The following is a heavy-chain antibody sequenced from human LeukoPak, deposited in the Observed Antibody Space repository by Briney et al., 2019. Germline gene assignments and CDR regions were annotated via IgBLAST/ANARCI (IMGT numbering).Heavy chain of an antibody. Sequence: GGSLRLSCAASGFTFSSYGMHWVRQAPGKGLEWVAFIRYDGSNKYYADSVKGRFTISRDNSKNTLYLQMNSLRAEDTAVYYCAREIARRGDYFDYWGQGTLVTVSS. CDR1: GFTFSSYG. CDR2: IRYDGSNK. D-gene: IGHD2-15*01. J-gene: IGHJ4*02. CDR3: AREIARRGDYFDY. V-gene: IGHV3-30*02.